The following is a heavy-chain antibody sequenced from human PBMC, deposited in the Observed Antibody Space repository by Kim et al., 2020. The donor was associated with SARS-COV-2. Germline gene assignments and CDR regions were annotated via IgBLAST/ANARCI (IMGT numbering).Heavy chain of an antibody. D-gene: IGHD4-17*01. CDR2: INPNTGAA. V-gene: IGHV1-2*06. CDR1: GYTFPAYH. J-gene: IGHJ6*02. Sequence: ASVKVSCEASGYTFPAYHIDWIRQAPGRGLEWMGRINPNTGAANYAPKFQGRVTMTRDTSISTAYMEVSSLTSDDSAVYYCANLRSPRRFDGMDVWGHGTTLLVSS. CDR3: ANLRSPRRFDGMDV.